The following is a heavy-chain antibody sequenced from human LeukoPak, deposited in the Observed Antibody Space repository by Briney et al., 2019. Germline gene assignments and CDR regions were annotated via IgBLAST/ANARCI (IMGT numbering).Heavy chain of an antibody. CDR1: GFTFSTYA. J-gene: IGHJ4*02. CDR3: AKGDDDRYCSGGSCYGCDY. CDR2: ISGSGGGT. Sequence: GGSLRLSCAASGFTFSTYAMSWVRQAPGKGLEWVSLISGSGGGTYYANSVKGRFTISRDNSKNTLYLQMDSLRTEDTALYYCAKGDDDRYCSGGSCYGCDYWGQGTLVTVSS. V-gene: IGHV3-23*01. D-gene: IGHD2-15*01.